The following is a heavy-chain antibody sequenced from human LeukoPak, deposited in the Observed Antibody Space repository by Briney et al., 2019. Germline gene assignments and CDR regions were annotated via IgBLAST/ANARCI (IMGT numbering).Heavy chain of an antibody. Sequence: PGGSLRLSCAASGFTFSSYWMHWVRHAPGKGLVWVSRINNDGSSTTYADSVKGRFTISRDNAKNTLYLQMNSLRAGDTAACYCARGVDGSGSWFDCCSQGSPATVSS. CDR2: INNDGSST. D-gene: IGHD3-10*01. J-gene: IGHJ5*01. CDR1: GFTFSSYW. CDR3: ARGVDGSGSWFDC. V-gene: IGHV3-74*01.